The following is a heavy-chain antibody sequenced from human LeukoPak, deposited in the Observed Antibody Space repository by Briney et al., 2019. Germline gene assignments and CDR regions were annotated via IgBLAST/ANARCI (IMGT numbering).Heavy chain of an antibody. J-gene: IGHJ3*02. CDR2: ISSNGGST. Sequence: GGSLRLSCSASGFTFSSYAMHWVRQAPGKGLEYVSAISSNGGSTYYADSVKGRFTISRDNSKNTLYLQMSSLRAEDTAVYYCVKDIRLWFGGSAFDIWGQGTMVTVSS. V-gene: IGHV3-64D*06. CDR1: GFTFSSYA. D-gene: IGHD3-10*01. CDR3: VKDIRLWFGGSAFDI.